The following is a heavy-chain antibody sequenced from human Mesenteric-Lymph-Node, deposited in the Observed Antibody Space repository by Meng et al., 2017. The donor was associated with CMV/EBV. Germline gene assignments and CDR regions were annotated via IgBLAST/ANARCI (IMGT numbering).Heavy chain of an antibody. D-gene: IGHD6-13*01. Sequence: SCKASGYTFTSYGISWVRQAPGQGLEWMGWISAYNGNTNYAQKLQGRVTMTTDTSTSTAYMELRSLRSDDTAVYYRARAVVAAAEWGYWGQGTLVTVSS. J-gene: IGHJ4*02. CDR1: GYTFTSYG. CDR3: ARAVVAAAEWGY. CDR2: ISAYNGNT. V-gene: IGHV1-18*01.